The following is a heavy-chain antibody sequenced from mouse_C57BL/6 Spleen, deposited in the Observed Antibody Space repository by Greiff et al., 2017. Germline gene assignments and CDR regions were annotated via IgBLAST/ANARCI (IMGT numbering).Heavy chain of an antibody. J-gene: IGHJ4*01. CDR1: GYTFTDYY. CDR2: INPYNGGT. Sequence: EVKLQQSGPVLVKPGASVKMSCKASGYTFTDYYMNWVQQSHGKSLEWIGVINPYNGGTSYNQKFKGKATLTVDKSSSTAYMEFNSLTSEDSAVYYCARGVYGNYADYGMDYWGQGTSVTVSS. D-gene: IGHD2-1*01. CDR3: ARGVYGNYADYGMDY. V-gene: IGHV1-19*01.